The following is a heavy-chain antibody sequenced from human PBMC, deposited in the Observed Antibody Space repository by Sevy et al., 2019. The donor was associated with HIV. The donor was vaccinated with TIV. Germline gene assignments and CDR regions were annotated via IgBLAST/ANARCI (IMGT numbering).Heavy chain of an antibody. D-gene: IGHD3-10*01. CDR2: IIAVFGTT. CDR1: GGIFRSNA. J-gene: IGHJ4*01. CDR3: ARDKYYYVSGSFDY. V-gene: IGHV1-69*13. Sequence: ASVKVSCKASGGIFRSNAISWVRQAPGQGLEWMGGIIAVFGTTNYAQKFQGRVTVTADESRSTAYMELSSLGSEDTAGYYCARDKYYYVSGSFDYWGQGTQVTVSS.